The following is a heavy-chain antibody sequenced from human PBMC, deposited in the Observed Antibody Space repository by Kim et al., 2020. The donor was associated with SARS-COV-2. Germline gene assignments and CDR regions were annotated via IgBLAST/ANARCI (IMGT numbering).Heavy chain of an antibody. D-gene: IGHD3-16*01. J-gene: IGHJ6*02. V-gene: IGHV3-30*15. CDR3: AREWGGGYYYGMDV. Sequence: ADSVKGRFTISRDNSKNPLYRQMSSLRAEDTAVYYCAREWGGGYYYGMDVWGQGTTVTVSS.